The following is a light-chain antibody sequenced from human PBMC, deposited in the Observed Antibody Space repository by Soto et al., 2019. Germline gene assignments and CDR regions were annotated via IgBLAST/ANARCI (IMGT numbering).Light chain of an antibody. CDR3: QHYVTSSIT. J-gene: IGKJ5*01. CDR1: QSVTSTS. V-gene: IGKV3-20*01. CDR2: CAA. Sequence: EIVLTQSPGTLSLSPWERATLSCRASQSVTSTSLAWYQQKPGQAPRLLMYCAASRATGTPDRISGGGSGTDFTLTISRLEPEDFAVYYCQHYVTSSITFGQGTRLEIK.